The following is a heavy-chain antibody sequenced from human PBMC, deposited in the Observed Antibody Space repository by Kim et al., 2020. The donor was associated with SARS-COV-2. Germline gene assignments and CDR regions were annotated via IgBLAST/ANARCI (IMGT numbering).Heavy chain of an antibody. D-gene: IGHD3-22*01. V-gene: IGHV3-23*01. CDR2: ISGSDEST. J-gene: IGHJ1*01. Sequence: GGSLRLSCAASGFTFAAYAMSWVRQAPGEGLQWLSGISGSDESTYYADSEKGRFIISRDNSKNTLHLQMDSLRVEDTAVYYCAKHFGSSGSEFQHWGQGTLITVSS. CDR1: GFTFAAYA. CDR3: AKHFGSSGSEFQH.